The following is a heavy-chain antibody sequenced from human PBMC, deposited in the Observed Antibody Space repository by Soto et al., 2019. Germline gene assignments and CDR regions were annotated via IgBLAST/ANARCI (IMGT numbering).Heavy chain of an antibody. CDR2: IKQDGSEK. CDR3: ARYHFGGYAFDS. V-gene: IGHV3-7*04. J-gene: IGHJ4*02. CDR1: GFIFSGNW. Sequence: GWSLRLSCAASGFIFSGNWMSWVRQAPEKGLEWVTNIKQDGSEKRYVDTVEDRVTISRDNAKNSLYLQMNSLVVEYTATYYCARYHFGGYAFDSWGQGTPVTVSS. D-gene: IGHD5-12*01.